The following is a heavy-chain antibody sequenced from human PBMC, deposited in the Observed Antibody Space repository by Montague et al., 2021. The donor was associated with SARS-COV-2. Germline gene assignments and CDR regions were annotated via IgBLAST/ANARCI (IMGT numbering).Heavy chain of an antibody. CDR1: GDSVSSVRAA. J-gene: IGHJ3*02. V-gene: IGHV6-1*01. Sequence: CAISGDSVSSVRAAWNWIRQTPSRGLEWLGRTSYSSKWINAYAVSLESRMSITPDTSTNQFSLHLSFVTPDDTAVYYCAREGVHAFDIWGQGTPVIVSS. CDR2: TSYSSKWIN. CDR3: AREGVHAFDI.